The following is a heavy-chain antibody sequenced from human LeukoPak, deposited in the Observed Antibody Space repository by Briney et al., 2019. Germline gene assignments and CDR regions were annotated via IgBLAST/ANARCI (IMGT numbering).Heavy chain of an antibody. CDR2: IIRDGSST. CDR3: ARAVRTYDSSGDYLDAFDI. V-gene: IGHV3-74*01. J-gene: IGHJ3*02. CDR1: GFTFSTYW. Sequence: PGGSLRLSCAASGFTFSTYWVHWVRQAPGKGLGWVSRIIRDGSSTSYADSVKGRFTISRDNTKNTLYLQMKSLRAEDTAVYDCARAVRTYDSSGDYLDAFDIWGQGTMVTVFS. D-gene: IGHD3-22*01.